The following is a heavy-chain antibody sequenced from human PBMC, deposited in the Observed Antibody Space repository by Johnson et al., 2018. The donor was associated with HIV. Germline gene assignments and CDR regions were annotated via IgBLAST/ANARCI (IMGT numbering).Heavy chain of an antibody. CDR2: INWNGGST. D-gene: IGHD1-26*01. CDR1: GFTFDDHD. J-gene: IGHJ3*01. CDR3: ARAVRVGDTTNSAFDF. V-gene: IGHV3-20*04. Sequence: MLLVESGGGVVRPGGSLRLSCAASGFTFDDHDMNWVRQVPGKGLEWVSGINWNGGSTGYADSVKGRFTISRDNAKNSLYLQMNSLRDEDTALYCCARAVRVGDTTNSAFDFWGQGTMVTVSS.